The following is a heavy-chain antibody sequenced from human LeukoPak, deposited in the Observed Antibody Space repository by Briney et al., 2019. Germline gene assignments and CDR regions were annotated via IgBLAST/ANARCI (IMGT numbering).Heavy chain of an antibody. Sequence: PGGSLRLSCAASKFTFSHLGMHGVRQAPGKGLEWVAAIWNDGSSQYYAESVKGRFTVSRDNSHNTLHLQMNSLRPEDTAVYCCAKDAQRGFDYSNSLENWGQGTLVTVSS. J-gene: IGHJ4*02. CDR2: IWNDGSSQ. V-gene: IGHV3-33*06. CDR1: KFTFSHLG. D-gene: IGHD4-11*01. CDR3: AKDAQRGFDYSNSLEN.